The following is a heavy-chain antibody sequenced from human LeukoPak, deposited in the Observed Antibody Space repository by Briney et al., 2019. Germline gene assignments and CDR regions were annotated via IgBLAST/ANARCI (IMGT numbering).Heavy chain of an antibody. D-gene: IGHD3-9*01. J-gene: IGHJ4*02. CDR3: ARGPDILTGSTLFPDY. CDR2: INHSGST. CDR1: GGSFSGYY. V-gene: IGHV4-34*01. Sequence: SETLSLTCAVYGGSFSGYYWSWIRQPPGKGLEWIGKINHSGSTNYNPSLKSRVTISVDTSKNQFSLKLSSVTAADTAVYYCARGPDILTGSTLFPDYWGQGTLVTVSS.